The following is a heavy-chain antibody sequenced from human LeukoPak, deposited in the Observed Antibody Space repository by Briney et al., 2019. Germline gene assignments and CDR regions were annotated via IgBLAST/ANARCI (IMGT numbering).Heavy chain of an antibody. D-gene: IGHD6-13*01. CDR2: IYPGDSDT. CDR3: ARHNDGSSWYSGMDV. J-gene: IGHJ6*02. V-gene: IGHV5-51*01. Sequence: GESLKISCKGPGYSFTSYWIGWVRQMPGKGLEWMGIIYPGDSDTRYSPSFQGQVTISADKSISTAYLQWSSLKASDTAMYYCARHNDGSSWYSGMDVWGQGTTVTVSS. CDR1: GYSFTSYW.